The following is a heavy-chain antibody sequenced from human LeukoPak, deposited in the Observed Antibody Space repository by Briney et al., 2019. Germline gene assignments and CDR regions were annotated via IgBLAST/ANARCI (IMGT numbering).Heavy chain of an antibody. J-gene: IGHJ4*02. CDR3: ANFPSALDY. CDR2: ISANGGST. CDR1: GFTFSSYA. V-gene: IGHV3-23*01. Sequence: GGSLRLSCAASGFTFSSYAMSWVRQAPGKGLEWVSAISANGGSTYYAHSVKGRFTISRDSSKNTLYLQMNSLRAEDTAVYYCANFPSALDYWGQGTLVTVSS.